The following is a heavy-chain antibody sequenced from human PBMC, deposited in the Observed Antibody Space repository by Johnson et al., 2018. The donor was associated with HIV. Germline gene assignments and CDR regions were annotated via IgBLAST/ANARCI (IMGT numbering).Heavy chain of an antibody. Sequence: GLNFRYYPMHWVRQAPGKGLEWVANIKQDGSEKYYVDSVKGRFTISRDNSKNTLYLQMNSLRAEDTAVYFCARDRGYDAFDIWGQGTMVTVSS. V-gene: IGHV3-7*01. CDR3: ARDRGYDAFDI. D-gene: IGHD3-22*01. J-gene: IGHJ3*02. CDR1: GLNFRYYP. CDR2: IKQDGSEK.